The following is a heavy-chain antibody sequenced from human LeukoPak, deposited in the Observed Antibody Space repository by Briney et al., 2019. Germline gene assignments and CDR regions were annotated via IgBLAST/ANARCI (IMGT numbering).Heavy chain of an antibody. CDR1: GFTFSSDA. CDR2: FSGTVGST. CDR3: AKGKNAYGSSSNDY. D-gene: IGHD6-13*01. Sequence: GGSLRLSCAASGFTFSSDAMSWVRQAPGKGLEWGSSFSGTVGSTYYADSVKGRFTISRDSYKNTLYLQMNSLRAEDTAVYYCAKGKNAYGSSSNDYWGQGSLVTVSS. V-gene: IGHV3-23*01. J-gene: IGHJ4*02.